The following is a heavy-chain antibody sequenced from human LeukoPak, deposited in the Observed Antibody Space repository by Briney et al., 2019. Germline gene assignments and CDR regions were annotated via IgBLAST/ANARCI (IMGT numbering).Heavy chain of an antibody. CDR3: ARGGPPDMEPRPCDF. CDR1: GFTFSNYW. Sequence: PGGSLRLSCVASGFTFSNYWMSWVRQAPGKGLEWVAYIAHDGSEKACVGSVKGRFTISRDNAKNSLYLQMNSLRVEDTAVYYCARGGPPDMEPRPCDFCGQGTLVTVSS. V-gene: IGHV3-7*01. D-gene: IGHD6-6*01. J-gene: IGHJ4*02. CDR2: IAHDGSEK.